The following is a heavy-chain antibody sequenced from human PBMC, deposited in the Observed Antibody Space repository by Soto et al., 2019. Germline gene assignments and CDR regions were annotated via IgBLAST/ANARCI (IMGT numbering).Heavy chain of an antibody. CDR2: INPSGGST. CDR1: GYTFTSYH. CDR3: ARVVEGGYPYYGMDV. D-gene: IGHD3-22*01. J-gene: IGHJ6*02. V-gene: IGHV1-46*01. Sequence: GASVKVSCKASGYTFTSYHIHWVRQAPGQGLEWMGIINPSGGSTSYAQKFQGRVTMTRDTSTSTVYMELSSLRSEDTAVYYCARVVEGGYPYYGMDVWGQGTTVTVSS.